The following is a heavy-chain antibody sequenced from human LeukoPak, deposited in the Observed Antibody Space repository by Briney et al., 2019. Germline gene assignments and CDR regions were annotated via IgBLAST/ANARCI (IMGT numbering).Heavy chain of an antibody. J-gene: IGHJ4*02. D-gene: IGHD1-26*01. Sequence: SVKVSCKASGGTFSSYAISWVRQAPGQGLEWKGRIIPILGIANYAQKFQGRVTITADKSTSTAYMELSSLRSEDTAVYYCARGETYSGSYYGDIWGQGTLVTVSS. CDR3: ARGETYSGSYYGDI. CDR2: IIPILGIA. CDR1: GGTFSSYA. V-gene: IGHV1-69*04.